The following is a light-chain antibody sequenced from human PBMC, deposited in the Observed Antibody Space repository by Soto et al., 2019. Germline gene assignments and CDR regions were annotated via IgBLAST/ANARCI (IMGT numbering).Light chain of an antibody. CDR1: QSISSY. CDR2: AAS. Sequence: DIQMTQSPSSLSASVGDRVTITCRASQSISSYLNWYQQKPGKAPKLLIYAASSLQSGVPSRFSGSGSGTHFSLTISSLQSEDFATYYCQQSYSAPFTFGPGTKVDIK. J-gene: IGKJ3*01. CDR3: QQSYSAPFT. V-gene: IGKV1-39*01.